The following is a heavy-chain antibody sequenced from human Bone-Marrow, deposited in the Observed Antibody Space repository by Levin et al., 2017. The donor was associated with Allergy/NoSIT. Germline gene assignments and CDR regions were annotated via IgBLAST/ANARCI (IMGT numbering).Heavy chain of an antibody. CDR2: IYPDDSDI. V-gene: IGHV5-51*01. D-gene: IGHD3-10*01. CDR3: SRHLAPADVDYYGSGRELGAFDI. CDR1: GYSFTNYW. Sequence: ASVKVSCKASGYSFTNYWIGWMRQTPGKGLEWMGIIYPDDSDIRDNPSFQGQVTFSADKSITTAYLQWSRLRASDTAIYYCSRHLAPADVDYYGSGRELGAFDIWGQGTLVTVSS. J-gene: IGHJ3*02.